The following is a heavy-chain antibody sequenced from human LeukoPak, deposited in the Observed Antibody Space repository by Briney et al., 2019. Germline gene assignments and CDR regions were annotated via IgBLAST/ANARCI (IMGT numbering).Heavy chain of an antibody. CDR3: AREMVRGVIIGLDY. CDR1: GGSISSGDYY. V-gene: IGHV4-30-4*01. CDR2: IYYSGST. Sequence: SQTLSLTCTVFGGSISSGDYYWSWIRQPPGKGLEWIGYIYYSGSTYYNPSLKSRVTISVDTSKNQFPLKLSSVTAADTAVYYCAREMVRGVIIGLDYWGQGTLVTVSS. D-gene: IGHD3-10*01. J-gene: IGHJ4*02.